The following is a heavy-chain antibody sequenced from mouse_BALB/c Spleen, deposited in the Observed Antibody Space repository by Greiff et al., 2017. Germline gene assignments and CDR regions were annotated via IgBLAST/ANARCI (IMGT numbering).Heavy chain of an antibody. D-gene: IGHD2-1*01. Sequence: EVMLVESGGGLVKPGGSLKLSCAASGFTFSDYYMYWVRQTPEKRLEWVATISDGGSYTYYPDSVKGRFTISRDNAKNNLYLQMSSLKSEDTAMYYCARVGNYGNFDYWGQGTTLTVSS. CDR2: ISDGGSYT. V-gene: IGHV5-4*02. CDR3: ARVGNYGNFDY. J-gene: IGHJ2*01. CDR1: GFTFSDYY.